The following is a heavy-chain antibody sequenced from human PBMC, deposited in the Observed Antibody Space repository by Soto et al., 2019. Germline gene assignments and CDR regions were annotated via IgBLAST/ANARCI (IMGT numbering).Heavy chain of an antibody. D-gene: IGHD3-22*01. Sequence: SLRLSCAASGFTFSSYAMSWVRQAPGKGLEWVSAISGSGGSTYYADSVKGRFTISRDNSKNTLYLQMNSLRAEDTAVYYCAKDRTPIFGGGYYSAHYYYGMDVWGQGTTVTVSS. CDR1: GFTFSSYA. CDR2: ISGSGGST. J-gene: IGHJ6*02. CDR3: AKDRTPIFGGGYYSAHYYYGMDV. V-gene: IGHV3-23*01.